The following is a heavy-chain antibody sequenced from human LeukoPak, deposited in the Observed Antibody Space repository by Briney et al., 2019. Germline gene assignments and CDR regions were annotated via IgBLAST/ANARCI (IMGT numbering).Heavy chain of an antibody. CDR1: GFTFSSYS. CDR2: ISSSSSYI. J-gene: IGHJ3*02. Sequence: GGSLRLSCAASGFTFSSYSMNWVRQAPGKGLEWVSSISSSSSYIYYADSVKGRFTISRDNAKNSLYLQMNSLRAEDTALYYCARDLVAKDAFDIWGQGAMVTVSS. D-gene: IGHD2-15*01. V-gene: IGHV3-21*01. CDR3: ARDLVAKDAFDI.